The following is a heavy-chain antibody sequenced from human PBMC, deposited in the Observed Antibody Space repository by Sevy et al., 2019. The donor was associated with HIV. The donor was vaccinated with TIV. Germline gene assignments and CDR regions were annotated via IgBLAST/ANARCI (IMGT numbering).Heavy chain of an antibody. Sequence: SETLSLTCTVSGGSISAYHWSWIRQPPGKGLEWIGYIHYTGSTKYNPSLESRVTISVDTSKNQFSLKLSSVTAADTAVYYCARAPPVRSGDDSLNWFAPWGQGTLVTASS. V-gene: IGHV4-59*01. D-gene: IGHD5-12*01. CDR1: GGSISAYH. CDR3: ARAPPVRSGDDSLNWFAP. J-gene: IGHJ5*02. CDR2: IHYTGST.